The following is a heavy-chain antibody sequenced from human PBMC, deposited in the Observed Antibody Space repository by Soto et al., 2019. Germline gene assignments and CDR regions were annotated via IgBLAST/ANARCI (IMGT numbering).Heavy chain of an antibody. CDR2: ISYDGSNK. V-gene: IGHV3-30-3*01. CDR3: ARFASSAHAQGKGLRAFDI. J-gene: IGHJ3*02. CDR1: GFTFSSYA. D-gene: IGHD3-22*01. Sequence: GGSLRLSCAASGFTFSSYAMHWVRQAPGKGLEWVAVISYDGSNKYYADSVKGRFTISRDNSKNTLYLQMNSLRAEDTALYYCARFASSAHAQGKGLRAFDIGGEGTIVPVSS.